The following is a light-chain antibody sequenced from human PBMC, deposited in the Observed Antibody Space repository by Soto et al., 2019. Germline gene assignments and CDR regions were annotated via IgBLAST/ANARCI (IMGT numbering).Light chain of an antibody. Sequence: EIVMTQSPDTLSLSPGQRATLSCRASQSVRSDYFAWYQQKPGQTPRLLIYDGSNRATGIPARFSGSGSGTDHTLTISSLEPEDSAVYYCQQRSNWPITFGQGTRLEIK. CDR3: QQRSNWPIT. CDR2: DGS. V-gene: IGKV3-11*01. J-gene: IGKJ5*01. CDR1: QSVRSDY.